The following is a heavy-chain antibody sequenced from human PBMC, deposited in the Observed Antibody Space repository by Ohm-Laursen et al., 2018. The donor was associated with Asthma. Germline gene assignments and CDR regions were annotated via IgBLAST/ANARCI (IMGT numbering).Heavy chain of an antibody. V-gene: IGHV4-31*03. CDR1: GGSISSGGYY. J-gene: IGHJ4*02. Sequence: TLSLTCTVSGGSISSGGYYWSWIRQHPGKGLEWIGYIYYSGSTYYNPSLKSRVALSIDTSKNQFSLKLSSVTAADTAVYYCVREDFDWPPGYCDYWGQGTLVTVSS. D-gene: IGHD3-9*01. CDR3: VREDFDWPPGYCDY. CDR2: IYYSGST.